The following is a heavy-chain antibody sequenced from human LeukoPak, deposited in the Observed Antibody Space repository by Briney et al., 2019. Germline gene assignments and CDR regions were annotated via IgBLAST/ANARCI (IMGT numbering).Heavy chain of an antibody. D-gene: IGHD7-27*01. V-gene: IGHV4-39*07. J-gene: IGHJ3*02. CDR1: GGSISSSGYY. CDR2: IYYTGST. CDR3: ARFRNWGQRAFDI. Sequence: TSETLSLTCIVSGGSISSSGYYWGWIRQPPEKGLEWIGSIYYTGSTNYNPSLKSRVTISVDTSKNQFSLKLSSVTAADTAVYYCARFRNWGQRAFDIWGQGTMVTVSS.